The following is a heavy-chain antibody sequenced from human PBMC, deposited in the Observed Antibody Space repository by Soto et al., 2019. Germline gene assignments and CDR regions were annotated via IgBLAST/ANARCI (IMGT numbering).Heavy chain of an antibody. CDR1: GFTLSTYV. CDR2: ISSDGNNK. D-gene: IGHD6-19*01. Sequence: QVQLVESGGGVVQPGRSLRLSCAASGFTLSTYVMWWVRQAPGKGLEWVAAISSDGNNKYYTDSVKGRFTISRDNSKDTLDLQMNSRSAEDTAVDYCAREVGSSGSCEWFDPWGQGTLVTVSS. V-gene: IGHV3-30-3*01. CDR3: AREVGSSGSCEWFDP. J-gene: IGHJ5*02.